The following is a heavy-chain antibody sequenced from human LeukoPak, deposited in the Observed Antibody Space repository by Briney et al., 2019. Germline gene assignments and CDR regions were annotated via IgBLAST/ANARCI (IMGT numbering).Heavy chain of an antibody. CDR3: ARGGIAAAGTGY. J-gene: IGHJ4*02. Sequence: ASVKVSCKASEYTFTSYDINWVRQATGQGLEWMGWMNPNSGNTGYAQKFQGRVTMTRNTSISTAYMELSSLRSEDTAVYYRARGGIAAAGTGYWGQGTLVTVSS. D-gene: IGHD6-13*01. V-gene: IGHV1-8*01. CDR2: MNPNSGNT. CDR1: EYTFTSYD.